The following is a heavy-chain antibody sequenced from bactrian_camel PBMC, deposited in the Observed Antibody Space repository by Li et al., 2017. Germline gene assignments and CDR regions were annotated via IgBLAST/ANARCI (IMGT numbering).Heavy chain of an antibody. Sequence: HVQLVESGGGSVQAGGSVRLSCAASAYTGGPFYMAYLRQAPGKEREGVAVINRRGTTRYADFVKGRFTISKVNAERTLYLQMSNLAAEDSAMYYCAAQYTGISGCYSTNLAPASFDYWGRGTQVTVS. CDR1: AYTGGPFY. V-gene: IGHV3S55*01. CDR2: INRRGTT. J-gene: IGHJ4*01. CDR3: AAQYTGISGCYSTNLAPASFDY. D-gene: IGHD1*01.